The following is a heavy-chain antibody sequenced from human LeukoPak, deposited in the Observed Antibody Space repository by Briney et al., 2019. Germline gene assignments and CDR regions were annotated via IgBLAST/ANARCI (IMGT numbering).Heavy chain of an antibody. CDR3: ARAPYVLLWFGELGDYYYMDV. CDR1: GYTFTSYG. CDR2: ISAYNGNT. V-gene: IGHV1-18*01. D-gene: IGHD3-10*01. Sequence: ASVKVSCKASGYTFTSYGISWVRQAPGQGLEWMGWISAYNGNTNYAQKLQGRVAMTTDTSTSTAYMELRSLRSDDTAVYYCARAPYVLLWFGELGDYYYMDVWGKGTTVTISS. J-gene: IGHJ6*03.